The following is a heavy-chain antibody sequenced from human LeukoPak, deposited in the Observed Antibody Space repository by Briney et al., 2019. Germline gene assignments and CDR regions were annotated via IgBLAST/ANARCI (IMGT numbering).Heavy chain of an antibody. V-gene: IGHV1-2*02. CDR1: GYTFTYYY. CDR2: INPSDGDT. CDR3: ARANFLYCISTTCLFDY. D-gene: IGHD2-2*01. Sequence: ASVKVSCKASGYTFTYYYMHWVRQAPGQGVEWMGWINPSDGDTNYAQKFQGRVTMTRDTSISTAHMEVSRLRSDDTAVYYCARANFLYCISTTCLFDYWGQGTLVTVSS. J-gene: IGHJ4*02.